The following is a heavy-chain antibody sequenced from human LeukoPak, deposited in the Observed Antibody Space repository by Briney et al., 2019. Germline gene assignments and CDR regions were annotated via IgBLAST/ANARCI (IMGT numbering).Heavy chain of an antibody. D-gene: IGHD6-13*01. V-gene: IGHV3-30-3*01. CDR3: ARDRGSWYLFDY. J-gene: IGHJ4*01. CDR1: GFTFSSYA. Sequence: GRSLRLSCAASGFTFSSYAMHWVRQAPGKGLEWVAVISYDGSNKYYADSVKGRFTISRDNSKNTLYLQMNSLRAEDTAVYYCARDRGSWYLFDYWGQGTLVTVSS. CDR2: ISYDGSNK.